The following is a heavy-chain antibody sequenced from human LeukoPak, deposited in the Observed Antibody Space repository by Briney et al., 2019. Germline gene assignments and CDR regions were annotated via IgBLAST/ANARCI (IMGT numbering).Heavy chain of an antibody. J-gene: IGHJ4*02. Sequence: ASVKVPCKASGYTFTNYDINWVRQATGQGLEWMGWMNPNSGNTGYAQKFQGRVTITRNTSISTAYMELSSLRSVDTAVYYCARGGDYYDSTTDYWGQGTLVTVSS. CDR3: ARGGDYYDSTTDY. V-gene: IGHV1-8*03. CDR1: GYTFTNYD. D-gene: IGHD3-22*01. CDR2: MNPNSGNT.